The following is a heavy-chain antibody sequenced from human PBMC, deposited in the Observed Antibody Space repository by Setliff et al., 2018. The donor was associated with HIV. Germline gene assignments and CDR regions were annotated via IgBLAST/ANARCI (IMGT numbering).Heavy chain of an antibody. CDR3: VRHRSAVAGTWIGYCYYMDV. CDR1: GYTFTNYW. D-gene: IGHD6-19*01. CDR2: IYPGDSDI. Sequence: AGESLKISCEASGYTFTNYWIGWVRQMPGKGLEWMGIIYPGDSDIIYSPSFQGQVTISADKSITTAYLQWSSLKASDTAIYYCVRHRSAVAGTWIGYCYYMDVWGKGTTVTVSS. V-gene: IGHV5-51*01. J-gene: IGHJ6*03.